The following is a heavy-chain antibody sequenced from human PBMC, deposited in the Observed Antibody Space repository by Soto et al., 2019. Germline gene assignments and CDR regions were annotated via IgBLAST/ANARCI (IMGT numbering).Heavy chain of an antibody. Sequence: PGGSLRLSCAASGFTFSSYWMSWVRQAPGKGLEWVANIKQDGSEKYYVDSVKGRFTISRDNAKNSLYLQMNSLRAEDTAVYYCARVDGDYYDSSGYIPNGHFQHWGQGTLVTLSS. J-gene: IGHJ1*01. CDR3: ARVDGDYYDSSGYIPNGHFQH. D-gene: IGHD3-22*01. CDR1: GFTFSSYW. CDR2: IKQDGSEK. V-gene: IGHV3-7*05.